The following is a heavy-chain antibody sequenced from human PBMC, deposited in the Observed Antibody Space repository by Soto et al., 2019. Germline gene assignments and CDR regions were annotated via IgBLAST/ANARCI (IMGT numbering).Heavy chain of an antibody. CDR1: GFTFSTYA. Sequence: GGSLRLSCAASGFTFSTYAMHWVRQAPGKGLEYVSAISSTGVSTYYADSVKGRFTISRDNSENTLFLQMGSLRAEDMAFYYCAARYCSGGSCLYFQHWGQGTLVTVSS. CDR2: ISSTGVST. V-gene: IGHV3-64*02. CDR3: AARYCSGGSCLYFQH. D-gene: IGHD2-15*01. J-gene: IGHJ1*01.